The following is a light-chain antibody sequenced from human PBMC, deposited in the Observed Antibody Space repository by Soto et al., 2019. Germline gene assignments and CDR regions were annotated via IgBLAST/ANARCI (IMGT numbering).Light chain of an antibody. CDR3: QQYKNWPPMA. Sequence: EIVMTQSPATLSVSPGERATLSCRASQSVSSNLAWYQQKPGQAPRLLIYGASTRATGIPARFSGSGSGTEFTLNCSSLQSEDFAVYYWQQYKNWPPMALGQGTKVEIK. CDR1: QSVSSN. V-gene: IGKV3-15*01. J-gene: IGKJ1*01. CDR2: GAS.